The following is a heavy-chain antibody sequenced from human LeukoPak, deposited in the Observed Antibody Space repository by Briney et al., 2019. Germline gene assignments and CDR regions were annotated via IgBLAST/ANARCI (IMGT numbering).Heavy chain of an antibody. CDR3: AELGITMIGGV. CDR2: ISSSGTTI. D-gene: IGHD3-10*02. V-gene: IGHV3-48*03. Sequence: PGGSLRLSCAASGFTFSNFELNWVRQAPGKGLEWVSYISSSGTTIYYADSVKGRFTISRDNAKNSLYLQMNSLRAEDTAVYYCAELGITMIGGVWGKGTTVTISS. J-gene: IGHJ6*04. CDR1: GFTFSNFE.